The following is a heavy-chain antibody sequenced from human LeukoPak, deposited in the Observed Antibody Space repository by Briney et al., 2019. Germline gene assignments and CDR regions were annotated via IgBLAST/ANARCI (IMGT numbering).Heavy chain of an antibody. Sequence: PGGSLRLSCAASGFTFSSYAMHWVRQAPGKGLEWVAVISYDGSNKYYADSVKGRFTISRDNSKNTLYLQMNSLRAEDTAVYYCAKDQEIFGVVPIDYWGQGTLVTVSS. D-gene: IGHD3-3*01. CDR2: ISYDGSNK. CDR3: AKDQEIFGVVPIDY. V-gene: IGHV3-30-3*01. CDR1: GFTFSSYA. J-gene: IGHJ4*02.